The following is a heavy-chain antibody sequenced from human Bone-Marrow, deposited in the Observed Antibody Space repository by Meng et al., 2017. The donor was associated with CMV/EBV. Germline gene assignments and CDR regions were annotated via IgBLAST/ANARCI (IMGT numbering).Heavy chain of an antibody. CDR2: INHSGST. J-gene: IGHJ6*02. Sequence: SETLSLTCAVYGGSFGGHYWSWIRQPPGKGLEWIGEINHSGSTNYNPSLKSRVTISLDTSKNQFSLRLTSVTAADTAVYYCARVRATWDVWGQGTMVTVSS. CDR1: GGSFGGHY. V-gene: IGHV4-34*01. CDR3: ARVRATWDV.